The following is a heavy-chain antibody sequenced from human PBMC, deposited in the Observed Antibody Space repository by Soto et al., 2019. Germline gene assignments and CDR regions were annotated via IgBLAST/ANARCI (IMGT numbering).Heavy chain of an antibody. CDR3: ARGRVVGATCDY. CDR2: ISAYNGNT. Sequence: ASVKVSCKASGYTFTSYAMHWVRQAPGQGLEWMGWISAYNGNTNYAQKLQGRVTMTTDTSTSTAYMELRSLRSDDTAVYYCARGRVVGATCDYWGQGTLVTVSS. D-gene: IGHD1-26*01. V-gene: IGHV1-18*01. CDR1: GYTFTSYA. J-gene: IGHJ4*02.